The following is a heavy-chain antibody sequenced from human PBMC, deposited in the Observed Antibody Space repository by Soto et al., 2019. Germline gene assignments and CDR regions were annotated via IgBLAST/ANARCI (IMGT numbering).Heavy chain of an antibody. J-gene: IGHJ4*02. CDR1: GFTFDDYA. D-gene: IGHD1-1*01. Sequence: DVQLVESGGGLVQPGRCLRLSCAASGFTFDDYAMHWVRLAPGKGLEWVSSISWNSGNIDYADSVKGRFTVSRDNAKNSLYLQMNSLRSEDTAMYYCAKDASITTTYLAHWGQGTLVTVSA. CDR2: ISWNSGNI. CDR3: AKDASITTTYLAH. V-gene: IGHV3-9*01.